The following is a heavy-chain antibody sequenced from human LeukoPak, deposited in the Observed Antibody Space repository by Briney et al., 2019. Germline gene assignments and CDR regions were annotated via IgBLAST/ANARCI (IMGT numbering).Heavy chain of an antibody. J-gene: IGHJ4*02. D-gene: IGHD3-10*01. V-gene: IGHV4-39*02. CDR1: GGSISTNTFY. CDR3: ARDDHNSGVDN. CDR2: IFYRGST. Sequence: SETLSLTCTVSGGSISTNTFYWVWIRQPPGKGLGWIGSIFYRGSTFYNPSLKSRVTISTDTSKNHFSLKLTSVTAVDTAVYYCARDDHNSGVDNWGQGTLVTVAS.